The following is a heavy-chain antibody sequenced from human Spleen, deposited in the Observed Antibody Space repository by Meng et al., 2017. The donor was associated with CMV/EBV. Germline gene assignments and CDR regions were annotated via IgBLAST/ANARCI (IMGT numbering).Heavy chain of an antibody. CDR3: VRDFYSYESGGYNLVNTGFDY. J-gene: IGHJ4*02. CDR2: ISTYNGNK. V-gene: IGHV1-18*01. Sequence: TSYCIHWVRQAPGQGLEWVGWISTYNGNKKCAQKLQDRVSMTTDTSTNIAYMELRSLRSDDTAIYYCVRDFYSYESGGYNLVNTGFDYWGRGTLVPSPQ. CDR1: TSYC. D-gene: IGHD3-22*01.